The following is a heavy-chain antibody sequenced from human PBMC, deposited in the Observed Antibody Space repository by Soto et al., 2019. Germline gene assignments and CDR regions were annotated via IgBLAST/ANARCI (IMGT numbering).Heavy chain of an antibody. D-gene: IGHD1-20*01. V-gene: IGHV2-5*02. CDR2: IYWDDDK. CDR1: GFSLSTSGVG. J-gene: IGHJ4*02. Sequence: SGPTLVNPTQTLTLTCTFSGFSLSTSGVGVGWIRQPPGKALEWLALIYWDDDKRYSPSLKSRLTITKDTSKNQVVLTMTNMDPVDTATYYCALRKFSRITGTPDHFDYCGQRTLVPVSS. CDR3: ALRKFSRITGTPDHFDY.